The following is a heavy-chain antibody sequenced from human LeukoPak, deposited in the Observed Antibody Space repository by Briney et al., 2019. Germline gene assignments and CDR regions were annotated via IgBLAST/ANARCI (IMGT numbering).Heavy chain of an antibody. Sequence: SETLSLTCTVSGGSISSSSYYWSWIRQPPGKGLEWIGEINHSRGTKYNPSLESRVTILLDASKNEFSLNLNSVTAADTAVYYCAREDYYFDSWGQGTLVTVSS. CDR1: GGSISSSSYY. CDR3: AREDYYFDS. J-gene: IGHJ4*02. V-gene: IGHV4-39*07. CDR2: INHSRGT.